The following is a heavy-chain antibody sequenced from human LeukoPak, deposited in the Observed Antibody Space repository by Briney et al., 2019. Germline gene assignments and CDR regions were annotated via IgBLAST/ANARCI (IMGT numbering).Heavy chain of an antibody. Sequence: GGSLRLSCAASGFTFPNYAMNWVRQAPGKGLEWVSSIGSSGATTYYADSVRGRLTISRDNSKNTLYLQMNSLKIEDTAVYYCSTNQALDIWGQGTKVTVSS. CDR1: GFTFPNYA. V-gene: IGHV3-23*01. CDR3: STNQALDI. J-gene: IGHJ3*02. CDR2: IGSSGATT.